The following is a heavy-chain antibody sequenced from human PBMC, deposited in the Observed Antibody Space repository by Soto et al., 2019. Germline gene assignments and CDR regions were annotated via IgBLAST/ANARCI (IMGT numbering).Heavy chain of an antibody. V-gene: IGHV3-23*01. Sequence: PGGSLRLSCAASGFTFSSYAMSWVRQAPGKGLEWVSAISGSGGSTYYADSVKGRFTISRDNSKNTLYLQMNSLRAEDTAVYYCAKAPITMIVVVITLGFDYWGQGTLVTVSS. CDR1: GFTFSSYA. CDR3: AKAPITMIVVVITLGFDY. J-gene: IGHJ4*02. CDR2: ISGSGGST. D-gene: IGHD3-22*01.